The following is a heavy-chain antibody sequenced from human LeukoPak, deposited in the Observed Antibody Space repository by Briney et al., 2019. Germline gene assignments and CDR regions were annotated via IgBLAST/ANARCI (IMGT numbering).Heavy chain of an antibody. CDR3: ARPSTDIAADHDAFDI. CDR2: IYYSGST. V-gene: IGHV4-39*01. CDR1: GGSISSSSYY. D-gene: IGHD6-6*01. Sequence: SETLSLTCTVSGGSISSSSYYWGWIRQPPGKGLEWIGSIYYSGSTYYNPSLKSRVTISVDTSKNHFSLKLSSVTAANTAGYYCARPSTDIAADHDAFDIWGQGTMVTVSS. J-gene: IGHJ3*02.